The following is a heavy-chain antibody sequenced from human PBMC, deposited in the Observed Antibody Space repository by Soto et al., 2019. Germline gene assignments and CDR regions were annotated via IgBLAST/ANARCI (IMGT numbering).Heavy chain of an antibody. V-gene: IGHV3-7*03. CDR2: IKADGTEK. Sequence: GSLRLSCVGSGFTFSSYWMGWVRQTPGKGLEWVATIKADGTEKYYVDSVKGRFTFSRDNAKTSVYLEMNSLRAEDTAVYYCVTAVRGYNANGDLWGQGTTVTVSS. CDR1: GFTFSSYW. CDR3: VTAVRGYNANGDL. D-gene: IGHD5-12*01. J-gene: IGHJ6*02.